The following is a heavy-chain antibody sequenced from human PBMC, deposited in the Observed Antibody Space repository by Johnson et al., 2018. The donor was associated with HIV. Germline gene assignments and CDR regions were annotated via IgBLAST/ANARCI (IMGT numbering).Heavy chain of an antibody. V-gene: IGHV3-7*01. Sequence: VQLVESGGGLVQPGRSLRLSCAASGFTFSSYWMSWVRQAPGKGLAWVANIKQDGSENYYVDSVQGRFTISRANATNSLYLQMNSLRAEEKAVYYCARGGYYDSKPYDAFDIWGQGTMVTVSS. D-gene: IGHD3-22*01. CDR3: ARGGYYDSKPYDAFDI. CDR1: GFTFSSYW. CDR2: IKQDGSEN. J-gene: IGHJ3*02.